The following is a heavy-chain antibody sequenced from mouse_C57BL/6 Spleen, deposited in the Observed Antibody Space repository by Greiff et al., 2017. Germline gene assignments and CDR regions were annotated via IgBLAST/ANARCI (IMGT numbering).Heavy chain of an antibody. CDR1: GFTFSDYG. CDR2: ISSGSSTI. J-gene: IGHJ2*01. Sequence: VQLKESGGGLVKPGGSLKLSCAASGFTFSDYGMHWVRQAPEKGLEWVAYISSGSSTIYYADTVKGRFTISRDNAKNTLFLQMTSLRSEDTAMYYCASGGDYGLDYWGQGTTLTVSS. V-gene: IGHV5-17*01. CDR3: ASGGDYGLDY. D-gene: IGHD2-4*01.